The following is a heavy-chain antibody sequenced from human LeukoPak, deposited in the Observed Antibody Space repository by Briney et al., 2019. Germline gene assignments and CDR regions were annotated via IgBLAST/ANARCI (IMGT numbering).Heavy chain of an antibody. V-gene: IGHV1-46*01. CDR2: INPSGGST. CDR1: GYTFTSYY. Sequence: ASVKVSCKASGYTFTSYYMHWVRQAPGQGLEWMGIINPSGGSTSYAQKFQGRVTMTRDTSTSTVYMELSSLRSEDTAVYYCARVGSGYSYGSPFDNWGQGTLGTVSS. J-gene: IGHJ4*02. D-gene: IGHD5-18*01. CDR3: ARVGSGYSYGSPFDN.